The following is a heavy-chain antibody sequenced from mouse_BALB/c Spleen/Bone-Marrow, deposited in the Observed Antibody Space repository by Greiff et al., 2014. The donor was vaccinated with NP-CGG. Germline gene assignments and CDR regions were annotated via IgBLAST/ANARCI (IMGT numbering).Heavy chain of an antibody. D-gene: IGHD2-3*01. CDR2: IWGDGST. CDR3: ARSDGYYEGFAY. V-gene: IGHV2-6-7*01. CDR1: GFSLTGYS. J-gene: IGHJ3*01. Sequence: QVHVKQSGPGLVAPSQSLSITCTVSGFSLTGYSVNWVRQPPGKGLEWLGIIWGDGSTDYNSALKSRLSISKDNSKSQVFLKMNSLQTDDTARYYCARSDGYYEGFAYWGQGTLVTVSA.